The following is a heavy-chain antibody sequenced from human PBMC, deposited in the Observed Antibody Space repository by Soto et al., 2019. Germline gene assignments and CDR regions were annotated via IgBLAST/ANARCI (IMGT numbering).Heavy chain of an antibody. CDR3: ARGPGYYFDY. CDR2: ISSNGGST. V-gene: IGHV3-64*01. CDR1: GFTFSSYA. Sequence: EGSLRLSCAASGFTFSSYAMHWVRQAPGKGLEYVSAISSNGGSTYYANSVKGRFTISRDNSKNTLYLQMGSLRAEDMAVYYCARGPGYYFDYWGQGTLVTVSS. J-gene: IGHJ4*02.